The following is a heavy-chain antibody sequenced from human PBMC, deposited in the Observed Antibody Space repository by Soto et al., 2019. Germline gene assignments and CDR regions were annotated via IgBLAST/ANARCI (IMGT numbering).Heavy chain of an antibody. D-gene: IGHD3-22*01. CDR2: ISAYNGNT. Sequence: ASVKVSCKASGYTFTSYGISWVRQAPGQGLEWMGWISAYNGNTNYAQKLQGRVTMTTDTSTSTAYMELRSLRSDDTALYYCARDWGTYYYDSSGYGSNWFDLWGQGTQVTVSS. J-gene: IGHJ5*02. CDR1: GYTFTSYG. V-gene: IGHV1-18*01. CDR3: ARDWGTYYYDSSGYGSNWFDL.